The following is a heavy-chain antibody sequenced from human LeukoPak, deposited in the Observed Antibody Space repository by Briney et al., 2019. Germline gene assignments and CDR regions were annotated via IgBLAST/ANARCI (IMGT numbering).Heavy chain of an antibody. CDR2: IYHSEST. CDR1: GGSINSYY. Sequence: SETLSLTCSVSGGSINSYYCNWYRQSPGKRLEWIRYIYHSESTKYNPSLKSRVSISADTSKNQFSLRLTSVTAADTAIYYCVTGSGWLPDYWGQGTLVTVSS. CDR3: VTGSGWLPDY. D-gene: IGHD6-19*01. V-gene: IGHV4-59*01. J-gene: IGHJ4*02.